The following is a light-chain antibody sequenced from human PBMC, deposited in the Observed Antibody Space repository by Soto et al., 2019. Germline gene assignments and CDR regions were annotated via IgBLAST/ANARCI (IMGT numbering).Light chain of an antibody. CDR2: DDN. CDR3: GTWDSRLTAVI. V-gene: IGLV1-51*01. Sequence: QSVLTQPPSVSAAPGQKVTISCSGTDSNIGNHYVTWYQQVPGTAPKVLIYDDNKRPSGIPGRFSGSKSGTSATLAITGLQTGDEADYYCGTWDSRLTAVIFGGGTQLTVL. J-gene: IGLJ2*01. CDR1: DSNIGNHY.